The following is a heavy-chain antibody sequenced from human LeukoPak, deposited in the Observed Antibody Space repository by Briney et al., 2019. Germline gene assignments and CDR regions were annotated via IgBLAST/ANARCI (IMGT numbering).Heavy chain of an antibody. CDR1: GDSVSSNSVA. V-gene: IGHV6-1*01. J-gene: IGHJ4*02. D-gene: IGHD6-19*01. CDR3: ARALRYSSGWALDY. Sequence: SQTLSLTCDISGDSVSSNSVAWSWIRQSPSRGLEWLGRTYYRSKWYNDYAVSVKSRITINPDTSKNLFSLQLNSVTPEDTAVYYCARALRYSSGWALDYWGQGTLVTVSS. CDR2: TYYRSKWYN.